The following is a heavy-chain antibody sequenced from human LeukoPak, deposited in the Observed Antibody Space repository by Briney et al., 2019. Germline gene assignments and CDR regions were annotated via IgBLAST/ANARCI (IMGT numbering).Heavy chain of an antibody. Sequence: AGGSLRLSCAASGFAFSNYAMSWVRQAPGKGLEWVSSLSGGGDSRYYADSVMGRFTISRDNSKNTLYLQMNSLRAEGTAVYYCAKAVRSMVTGGGYFDSWGQGTLVTVSS. CDR2: LSGGGDSR. CDR1: GFAFSNYA. CDR3: AKAVRSMVTGGGYFDS. V-gene: IGHV3-23*01. J-gene: IGHJ4*02. D-gene: IGHD3-10*01.